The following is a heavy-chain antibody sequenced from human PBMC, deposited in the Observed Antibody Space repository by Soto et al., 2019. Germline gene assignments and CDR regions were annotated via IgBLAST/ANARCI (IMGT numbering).Heavy chain of an antibody. D-gene: IGHD3-9*01. V-gene: IGHV1-46*01. CDR2: ISPSGGST. CDR3: ARAYYDSLTAYYKGLFDI. J-gene: IGHJ3*02. CDR1: GNTFTSYY. Sequence: GASVKVSCKASGNTFTSYYMHWVRQAPGQGFEWVGVISPSGGSTSYAQKFQDRVTMTRDTSTSTVYMELSNLRSEDTAVYFCARAYYDSLTAYYKGLFDIWGQGTMVTVSS.